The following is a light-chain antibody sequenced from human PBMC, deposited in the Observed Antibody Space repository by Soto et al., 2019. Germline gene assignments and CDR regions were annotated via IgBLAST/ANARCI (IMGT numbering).Light chain of an antibody. Sequence: QSALTQPASVSGSPGQSITISCTGTSSDVGSYNLVSWYQQHPGKAPKLMIYEVSKRPSGVSNRFSGSKSGSTASLTISGLQAEDEADYYCYSYAGSGTWVFGGGTKLTVL. CDR3: YSYAGSGTWV. J-gene: IGLJ3*02. V-gene: IGLV2-23*02. CDR2: EVS. CDR1: SSDVGSYNL.